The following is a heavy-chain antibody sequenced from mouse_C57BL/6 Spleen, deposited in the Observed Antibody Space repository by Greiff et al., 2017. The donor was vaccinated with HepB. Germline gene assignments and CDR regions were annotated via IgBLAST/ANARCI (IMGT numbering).Heavy chain of an antibody. J-gene: IGHJ1*03. CDR1: GYAFSSYW. CDR2: IYPGDGDT. CDR3: ARSGYYDYDGGYFDV. Sequence: VQLQQSGAELVKPGASVKISCKASGYAFSSYWMNWVKQRPGKGLEWIGQIYPGDGDTNYNGKFKGKATLTADKYSSTAYMQLSSLTSEDSAVYFCARSGYYDYDGGYFDVWGTGTTVTVSS. V-gene: IGHV1-80*01. D-gene: IGHD2-4*01.